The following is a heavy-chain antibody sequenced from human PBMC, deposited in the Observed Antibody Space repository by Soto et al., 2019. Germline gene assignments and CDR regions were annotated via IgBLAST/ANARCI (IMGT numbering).Heavy chain of an antibody. CDR2: INAGNGNT. CDR3: AREPLVIAFGGFNDAFDI. CDR1: GYTFTSYA. V-gene: IGHV1-3*01. J-gene: IGHJ3*02. Sequence: GASVKVSWKASGYTFTSYAMHWVRQAPGQRLEWMGWINAGNGNTKYSQKFQGRVTITRDTSASTAYMELSSLRSEDTAVYYCAREPLVIAFGGFNDAFDIRAQRTTVTGS. D-gene: IGHD2-21*01.